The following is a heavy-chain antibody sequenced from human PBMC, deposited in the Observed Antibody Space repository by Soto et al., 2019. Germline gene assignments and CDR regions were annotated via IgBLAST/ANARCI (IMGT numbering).Heavy chain of an antibody. J-gene: IGHJ4*02. V-gene: IGHV3-23*01. CDR2: ISGSGGST. Sequence: PGGSMRLSCAASGVPFSSYAVSWVRQATGKGLEWVSAISGSGGSTYYADSVKGRFTISRDNSKNTLYLQMNSLRAEDTAVYYCAKDSSSLRYFDCSIYPSTGPWDYWGQGTLVTVSS. D-gene: IGHD3-9*01. CDR1: GVPFSSYA. CDR3: AKDSSSLRYFDCSIYPSTGPWDY.